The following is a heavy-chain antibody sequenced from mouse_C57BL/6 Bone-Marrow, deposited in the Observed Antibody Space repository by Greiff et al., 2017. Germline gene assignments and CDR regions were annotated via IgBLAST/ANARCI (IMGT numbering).Heavy chain of an antibody. Sequence: VQLQQSGAELARPGASVKLSCKASGYTFTSYGISWVKQRTGQGLEWIGEIYPRSGNTYYDEKFKGKATLTADKSSSTAYMELRSLTSEDSAVYFCAREYSNYGFAYWGQGTLVTVSA. CDR2: IYPRSGNT. CDR3: AREYSNYGFAY. V-gene: IGHV1-81*01. CDR1: GYTFTSYG. D-gene: IGHD2-5*01. J-gene: IGHJ3*01.